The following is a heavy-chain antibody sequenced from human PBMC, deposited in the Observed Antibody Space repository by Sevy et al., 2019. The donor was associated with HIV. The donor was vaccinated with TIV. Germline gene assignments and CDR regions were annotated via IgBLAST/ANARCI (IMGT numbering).Heavy chain of an antibody. J-gene: IGHJ6*02. Sequence: GGSLRLSCAASGFTFSSYSMNWVRQAPGKGLEWVSYISSSSSTIYYADSVKGRFTISRDNAKNSLYLQMNSLRDEDTAVYYCARRRVLMVRGVINPLYYYYGMDVWGQGTTVTVSS. CDR1: GFTFSSYS. CDR3: ARRRVLMVRGVINPLYYYYGMDV. V-gene: IGHV3-48*02. D-gene: IGHD3-10*01. CDR2: ISSSSSTI.